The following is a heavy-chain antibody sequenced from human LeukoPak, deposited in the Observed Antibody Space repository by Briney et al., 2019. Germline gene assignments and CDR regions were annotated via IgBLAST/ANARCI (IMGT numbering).Heavy chain of an antibody. J-gene: IGHJ4*02. CDR3: ARGPPYGSRSDFFDH. V-gene: IGHV3-7*01. CDR2: VKQDVNVK. D-gene: IGHD3-10*01. Sequence: PGGSLRLSCAASGFSFSSYWMNWVRQAPGEGPEWVASVKQDVNVKQYADSVKGRFTISRDNTKNSVHLQMDSLRGEDTAVYYCARGPPYGSRSDFFDHWGQGTLVTVSS. CDR1: GFSFSSYW.